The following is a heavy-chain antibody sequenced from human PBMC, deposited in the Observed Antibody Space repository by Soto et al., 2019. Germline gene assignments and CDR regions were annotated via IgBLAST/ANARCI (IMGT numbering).Heavy chain of an antibody. V-gene: IGHV1-69*01. CDR3: ARGFQEIGYFDP. Sequence: QVQLVQSGAEVKKPGSSVKVSCKASGGTFSSYAISWVRQAPGQGLEWMGGIIPIVGTANYAQKFQGRVRITADESTSTAYMELSSQRSEDTAVYYCARGFQEIGYFDPWGQGTLDTVSS. D-gene: IGHD6-13*01. CDR2: IIPIVGTA. CDR1: GGTFSSYA. J-gene: IGHJ5*02.